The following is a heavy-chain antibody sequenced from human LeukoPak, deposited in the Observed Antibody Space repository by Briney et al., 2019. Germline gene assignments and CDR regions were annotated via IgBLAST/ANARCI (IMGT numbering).Heavy chain of an antibody. CDR3: AVNYGSSSYSYDY. J-gene: IGHJ4*02. V-gene: IGHV5-51*01. CDR1: GYSFTTYW. D-gene: IGHD3-22*01. CDR2: IYPGDSDT. Sequence: TGEPLKISCKASGYSFTTYWTAWVRQMPGKGLEWMGSIYPGDSDTKYSPSFQGQVTISADKSITTAYLQWSSLKASDTAIYYCAVNYGSSSYSYDYWGQGILVTVSS.